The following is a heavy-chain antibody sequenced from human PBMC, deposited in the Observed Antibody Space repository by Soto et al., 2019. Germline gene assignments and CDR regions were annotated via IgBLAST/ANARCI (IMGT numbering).Heavy chain of an antibody. V-gene: IGHV3-23*01. D-gene: IGHD2-21*02. Sequence: EVQLLESGGGLVQPGGSLRLSCAASGFTFGNYGMNWVRQAPGKGLEWVSGISGGGGSTYYADSVTGRFTISRDPSKNTIFLEMNSLRAEDTAVYYCAKGFIVVVTVIRPDDAFDAWGQGTLVTVSS. CDR3: AKGFIVVVTVIRPDDAFDA. J-gene: IGHJ5*01. CDR2: ISGGGGST. CDR1: GFTFGNYG.